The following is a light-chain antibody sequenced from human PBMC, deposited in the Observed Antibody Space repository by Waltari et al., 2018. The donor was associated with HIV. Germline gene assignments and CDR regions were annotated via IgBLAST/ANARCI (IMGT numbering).Light chain of an antibody. J-gene: IGLJ3*02. CDR3: AAWDDSLRGLV. CDR1: SSNIGRNY. V-gene: IGLV1-47*01. CDR2: RNN. Sequence: QSVLTQPPSASGTPGQRVTISCSGSSSNIGRNYVFWYQQLPGPAPKLVIHRNNRPPSGVPDRFSGSKSGTSASLAISGLRSEDEADYYCAAWDDSLRGLVFGGGTKLTVL.